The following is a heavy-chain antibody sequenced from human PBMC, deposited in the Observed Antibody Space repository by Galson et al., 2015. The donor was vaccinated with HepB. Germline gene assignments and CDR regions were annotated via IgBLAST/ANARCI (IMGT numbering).Heavy chain of an antibody. Sequence: SVKVSCKASGGTFSSYAISWVRQAPGQGLEWMGRIIPILGIANYAQKFQGRVTITADKSTSTAYMELSSLRSEDTAVYYCARDATGSGSYSSWGQGTLVTVSS. V-gene: IGHV1-69*04. CDR1: GGTFSSYA. J-gene: IGHJ4*02. CDR3: ARDATGSGSYSS. D-gene: IGHD3-10*01. CDR2: IIPILGIA.